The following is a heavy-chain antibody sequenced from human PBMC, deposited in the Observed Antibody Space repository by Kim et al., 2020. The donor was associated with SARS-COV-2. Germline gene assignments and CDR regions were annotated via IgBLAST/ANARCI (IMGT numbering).Heavy chain of an antibody. V-gene: IGHV3-49*04. CDR1: GFTFGDYA. J-gene: IGHJ6*02. Sequence: GGSLRLSCTASGFTFGDYAMSWVRQAPGKGLEWVGFIRSKAYGGTTEYAASVKGRFTISRDDSKSIAYLQMNSLKTEDTAVYYCTTDSDLTYYYYYYGMDVWGQGTTVTVSS. CDR3: TTDSDLTYYYYYYGMDV. D-gene: IGHD2-21*02. CDR2: IRSKAYGGTT.